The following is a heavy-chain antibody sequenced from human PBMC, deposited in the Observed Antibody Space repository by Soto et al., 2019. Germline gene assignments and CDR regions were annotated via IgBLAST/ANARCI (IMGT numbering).Heavy chain of an antibody. CDR2: IWYDGSNK. CDR3: ASEPPLGYSGYDMGFDY. V-gene: IGHV3-33*01. D-gene: IGHD5-12*01. CDR1: GFTFSSYG. Sequence: QVQLVESGGGVVQPGRSLRLSCAASGFTFSSYGMHWVRQAPGKGLEWVAVIWYDGSNKYYADSVKGRFTISRDNSKNTLYLQMNSLRAEDTAVYYCASEPPLGYSGYDMGFDYWGQGTLVTVSS. J-gene: IGHJ4*02.